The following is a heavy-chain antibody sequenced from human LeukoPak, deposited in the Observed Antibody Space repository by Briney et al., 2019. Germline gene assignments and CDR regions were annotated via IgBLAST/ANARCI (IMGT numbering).Heavy chain of an antibody. CDR2: ISYDGSNK. CDR3: ARETFNGFDI. CDR1: GFTFRSYA. V-gene: IGHV3-30-3*01. Sequence: GGSLRLSCAGSGFTFRSYAMHWVRQAPGKGLEWVAAISYDGSNKDYADSVKGRFTISRDNSKNTLFLQMNSLRAEDTAVYYCARETFNGFDIWGQGTMVTVSS. J-gene: IGHJ3*02.